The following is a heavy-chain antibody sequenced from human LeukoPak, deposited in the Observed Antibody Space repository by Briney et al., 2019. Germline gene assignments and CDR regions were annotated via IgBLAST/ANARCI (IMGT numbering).Heavy chain of an antibody. D-gene: IGHD4-11*01. CDR1: GGSFSGYY. CDR3: ARVYSIYWYFDL. Sequence: SETLSLTCAVYGGSFSGYYWSWIRQPPGKGLEWFGEINHSGSTNYNPSLKSRVTISVDPSKNQFSLKLSSVTAADTAVYYCARVYSIYWYFDLWGRGTLVTVSS. V-gene: IGHV4-34*01. J-gene: IGHJ2*01. CDR2: INHSGST.